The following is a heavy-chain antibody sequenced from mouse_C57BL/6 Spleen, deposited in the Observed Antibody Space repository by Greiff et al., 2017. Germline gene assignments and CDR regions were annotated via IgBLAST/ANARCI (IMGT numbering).Heavy chain of an antibody. CDR3: ARNYDYDVSYFDY. V-gene: IGHV5-4*01. Sequence: EVHLVESGGGLVKPGGSLKLSCAASGFTFSSYAMSWVRQTPEKRLEWVATISDGGSYTYYPDNVKGRFTISRDNAKNNLYLQMSHLKSEDTAMYYCARNYDYDVSYFDYWGQGTTLTVSS. D-gene: IGHD2-4*01. CDR2: ISDGGSYT. CDR1: GFTFSSYA. J-gene: IGHJ2*01.